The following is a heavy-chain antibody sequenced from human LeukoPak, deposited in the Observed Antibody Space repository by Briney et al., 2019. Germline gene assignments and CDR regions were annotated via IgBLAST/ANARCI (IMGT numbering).Heavy chain of an antibody. D-gene: IGHD6-19*01. Sequence: SVKVSCKASGGTFSSYDISWVRQAPGQGLEWMGGITPLFGVANYAQKFQGRVTISAVESKSTAYMELRSLRSEDTAVYYCARDQAVAAGYWGQGTLVTVSS. CDR1: GGTFSSYD. J-gene: IGHJ4*02. CDR3: ARDQAVAAGY. CDR2: ITPLFGVA. V-gene: IGHV1-69*01.